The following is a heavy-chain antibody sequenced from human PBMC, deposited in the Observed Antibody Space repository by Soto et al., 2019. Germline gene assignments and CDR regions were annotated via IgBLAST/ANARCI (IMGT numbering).Heavy chain of an antibody. CDR2: ISSTTNYI. Sequence: GGSLRLSCAASGFTFTRYSMNWVRQAPGKGLEWVSSISSTTNYIYYADSMKGRFTVSRDNAKNSVYLEMNSLSAEDTAVYYCARESEDLTPNFDYWGQGTLVTVSS. CDR1: GFTFTRYS. J-gene: IGHJ4*02. CDR3: ARESEDLTPNFDY. V-gene: IGHV3-21*01.